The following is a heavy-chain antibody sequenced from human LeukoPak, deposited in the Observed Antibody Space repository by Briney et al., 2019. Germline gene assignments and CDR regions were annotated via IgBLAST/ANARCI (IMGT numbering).Heavy chain of an antibody. D-gene: IGHD3-10*01. CDR2: IYTRGNA. Sequence: SETLSLTCSVTGDSISSFSWNWIRQPAGKGLEWIGRISTRGSDGRIYTRGNANYNPSLKSRVIISLDKSNNQFSLSLTSVTAADTAMYYCARDLTGLGYYFDHWGQGALVAVSS. J-gene: IGHJ4*02. CDR3: ARDLTGLGYYFDH. CDR1: GDSISSFS. V-gene: IGHV4-4*07.